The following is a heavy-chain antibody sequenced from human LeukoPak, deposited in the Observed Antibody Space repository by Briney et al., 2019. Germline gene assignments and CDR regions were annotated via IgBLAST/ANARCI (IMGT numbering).Heavy chain of an antibody. D-gene: IGHD2/OR15-2a*01. V-gene: IGHV1-2*02. CDR3: ARSTTPNENEYFEH. CDR2: INPNSGGT. CDR1: GYTFTGYY. J-gene: IGHJ1*01. Sequence: ASVKVSCKASGYTFTGYYMHWVRQAPGQGLEWMGWINPNSGGTNYIQKFQGRVTMTRDTSISTANMELSRLRSDDTAVYYCARSTTPNENEYFEHWGQGTLVTVSS.